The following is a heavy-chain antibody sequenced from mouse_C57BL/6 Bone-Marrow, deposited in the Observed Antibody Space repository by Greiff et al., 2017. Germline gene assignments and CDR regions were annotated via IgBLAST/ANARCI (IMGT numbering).Heavy chain of an antibody. Sequence: QVQLKESGPELVKPGASVTISCKASGYAFSSSWMNWVKQRPGKGLEWIGRIYPGDGDTNYNGKFKGKATLTADKSSSTAYMQLSSLTSEDSAVYFCARCSFAYWGQGTLVTVSA. CDR3: ARCSFAY. J-gene: IGHJ3*01. CDR2: IYPGDGDT. V-gene: IGHV1-82*01. CDR1: GYAFSSSW.